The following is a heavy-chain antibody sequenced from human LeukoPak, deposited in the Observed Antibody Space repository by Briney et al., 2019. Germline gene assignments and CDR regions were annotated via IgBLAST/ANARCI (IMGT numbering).Heavy chain of an antibody. V-gene: IGHV3-20*04. Sequence: PGGSPRLSCAASGFTFDDYGMSWVRQAPGKGLEWVSGINWNGGSTGYADSVKGRFTISRDNAMNSLYLQMNSLRAEDTALYYCARDVNYDSSVVDYWGQGTLVTVSS. CDR1: GFTFDDYG. D-gene: IGHD3-22*01. CDR3: ARDVNYDSSVVDY. J-gene: IGHJ4*02. CDR2: INWNGGST.